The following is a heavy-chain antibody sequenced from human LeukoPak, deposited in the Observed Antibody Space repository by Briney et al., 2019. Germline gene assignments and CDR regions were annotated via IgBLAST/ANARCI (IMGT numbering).Heavy chain of an antibody. CDR2: VYSRGST. CDR1: GVPTSTYY. CDR3: ARVLRRMTTISNWFDP. D-gene: IGHD5-24*01. Sequence: SETLSLTCSVSGVPTSTYYWSWIRQPAGKGLEWIGRVYSRGSTIYNPSLKSRLSLSLDTSTNQLSLELRSVTAADTAVYYCARVLRRMTTISNWFDPWGQGTLVTVSS. J-gene: IGHJ5*02. V-gene: IGHV4-4*07.